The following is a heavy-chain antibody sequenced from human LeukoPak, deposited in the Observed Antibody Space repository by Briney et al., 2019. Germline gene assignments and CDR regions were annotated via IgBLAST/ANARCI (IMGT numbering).Heavy chain of an antibody. Sequence: PGGSLRLSCAASGFTFSSYSMNWVRQAPGKGLEWVSSISSSSSYIYYADSVKGRFTISRDNAKNSLYLQMNSLRAEDTAVYYCARDFDGSGSYEGPGYYYYYMDVWGKGTTVTVSS. D-gene: IGHD3-10*01. J-gene: IGHJ6*03. CDR2: ISSSSSYI. V-gene: IGHV3-21*01. CDR3: ARDFDGSGSYEGPGYYYYYMDV. CDR1: GFTFSSYS.